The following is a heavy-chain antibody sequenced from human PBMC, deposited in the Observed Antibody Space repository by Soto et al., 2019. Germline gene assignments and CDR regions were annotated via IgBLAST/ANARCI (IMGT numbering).Heavy chain of an antibody. Sequence: GGSLRLSCAASGFSVSISYMSWVRQAPGKGLEWVSVIYSSGSTHYADSVKGRFLISRDNPKNTVYLQMNSLRVEDTAVYYCARESEPMGLIMPVWGQATTVTASS. D-gene: IGHD2-2*01. CDR1: GFSVSISY. CDR3: ARESEPMGLIMPV. V-gene: IGHV3-66*01. J-gene: IGHJ6*02. CDR2: IYSSGST.